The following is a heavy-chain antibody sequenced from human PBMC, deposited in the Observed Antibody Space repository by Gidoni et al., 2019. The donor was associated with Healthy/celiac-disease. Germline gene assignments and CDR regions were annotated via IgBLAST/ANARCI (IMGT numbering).Heavy chain of an antibody. CDR2: IGPAGDP. D-gene: IGHD5-12*01. CDR3: ARGAPRSGYALYYDYYMDV. Sequence: EVQLVESGGGLVQPGGFLRLPCAASGFTFRSYDLHWVRQATGKGLEWVSAIGPAGDPYYPGSVKGRFTISRENAKNSLNLQMNSLRTGDTAVYYCARGAPRSGYALYYDYYMDVWGKGTTVTVSS. CDR1: GFTFRSYD. J-gene: IGHJ6*03. V-gene: IGHV3-13*05.